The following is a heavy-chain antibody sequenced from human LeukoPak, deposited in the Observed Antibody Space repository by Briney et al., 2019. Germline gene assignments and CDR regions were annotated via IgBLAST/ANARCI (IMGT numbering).Heavy chain of an antibody. V-gene: IGHV1-69*05. Sequence: ASVKVSCKASGYTFTSYGISWVRQAPGQGLEWMGGIIPIFGTANYAQKFQGRVTITTDESTSTAYMELSSLRSEDTAVYYCARVVGWELLQFWFDPWGQGTLVTVSS. CDR1: GYTFTSYG. D-gene: IGHD1-26*01. CDR3: ARVVGWELLQFWFDP. CDR2: IIPIFGTA. J-gene: IGHJ5*02.